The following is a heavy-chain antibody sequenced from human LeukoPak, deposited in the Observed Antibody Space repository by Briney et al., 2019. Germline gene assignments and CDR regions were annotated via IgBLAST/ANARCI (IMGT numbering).Heavy chain of an antibody. D-gene: IGHD4-17*01. CDR3: ARLRLPYGDRELDY. Sequence: SETPSLTCTVSGGSISSYYWSWIRQPPGKGLEWIGYIYYSGSTNYNPSLKSRVTISVDTSKNQFSLKLSSVTAADTAVYYCARLRLPYGDRELDYWGQGTLVTVSS. CDR2: IYYSGST. J-gene: IGHJ4*02. V-gene: IGHV4-59*08. CDR1: GGSISSYY.